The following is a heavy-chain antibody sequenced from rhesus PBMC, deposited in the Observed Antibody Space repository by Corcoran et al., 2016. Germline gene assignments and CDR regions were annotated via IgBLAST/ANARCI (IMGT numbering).Heavy chain of an antibody. D-gene: IGHD3-3*01. J-gene: IGHJ5-2*02. V-gene: IGHV4-122*02. CDR1: VYSISSGYY. Sequence: QVQLQESGPGLVKPSETLSVTCAVSVYSISSGYYWTWIRQPPGKGLEWLGYITYSGNTKYNSSLKSRVTISRDTSKNQFSLELSSVTAADTAVYYCARGEIFGLVRFRYNSLDVWGRGVLVTVSS. CDR2: ITYSGNT. CDR3: ARGEIFGLVRFRYNSLDV.